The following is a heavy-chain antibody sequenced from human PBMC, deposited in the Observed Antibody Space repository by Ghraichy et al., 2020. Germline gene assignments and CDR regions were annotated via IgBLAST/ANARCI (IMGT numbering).Heavy chain of an antibody. CDR2: IYYSGGT. D-gene: IGHD5-18*01. CDR1: GGSISSYY. CDR3: AKGGWIQPFY. V-gene: IGHV4-59*01. J-gene: IGHJ4*02. Sequence: SETLSLTCTVSGGSISSYYWSWIRQSPGKGLEWIGYIYYSGGTNYNPSLKSRVTISVDTSKNQFSLKLSSVTAADTAVYYCAKGGWIQPFYWGQGTLVTVSS.